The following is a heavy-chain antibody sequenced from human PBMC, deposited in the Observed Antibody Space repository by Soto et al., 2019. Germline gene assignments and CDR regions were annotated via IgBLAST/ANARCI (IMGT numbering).Heavy chain of an antibody. D-gene: IGHD3-22*01. CDR1: GGTFSSYT. J-gene: IGHJ3*02. CDR3: ARSYYDSSGYAFDI. V-gene: IGHV1-69*02. CDR2: IIPILGIA. Sequence: QVQLVQSGAEVKKPGSSVKVSCKASGGTFSSYTISWVRQAPGQGLEWMGRIIPILGIANYAQKFQGRVTITADKSTSTGYMELSILRAEDTAVYYCARSYYDSSGYAFDIWGEGTMVTVSS.